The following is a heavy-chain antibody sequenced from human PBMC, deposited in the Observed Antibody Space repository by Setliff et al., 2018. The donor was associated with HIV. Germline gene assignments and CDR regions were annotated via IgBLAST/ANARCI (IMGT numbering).Heavy chain of an antibody. CDR1: GGSASNSRYY. D-gene: IGHD6-19*01. Sequence: PSETLSLTCTVSGGSASNSRYYWAWVRQTPGKGLEWIGEIHPTGHINYNPSDKSRVTVSVDTSKIQFSLKPNSVPAADTGVYYCAAFDSGRDVWGQGTLVTVSS. J-gene: IGHJ4*02. V-gene: IGHV4-39*07. CDR3: AAFDSGRDV. CDR2: IHPTGHI.